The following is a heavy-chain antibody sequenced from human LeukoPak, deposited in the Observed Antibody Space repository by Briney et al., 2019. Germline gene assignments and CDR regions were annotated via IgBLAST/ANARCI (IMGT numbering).Heavy chain of an antibody. D-gene: IGHD3-9*01. J-gene: IGHJ4*02. CDR1: GGSISSSSYY. Sequence: SETLSLTCAVSGGSISSSSYYWGWIRQPPGKGLEWIGSIYYSGSTYYNPSLKSRVTISVDTSKNQFSLKLSSVTAADTAVYYCAIRGDLRYFDWLLFHPFDYWGQGTLVTVSS. CDR3: AIRGDLRYFDWLLFHPFDY. V-gene: IGHV4-39*01. CDR2: IYYSGST.